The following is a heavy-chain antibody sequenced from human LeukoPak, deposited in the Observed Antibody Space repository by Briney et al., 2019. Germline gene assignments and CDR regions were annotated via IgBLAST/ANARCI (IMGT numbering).Heavy chain of an antibody. Sequence: SETLSLTCAISGVSISSSNWWSWVRQPPGKGLEWIGQIYHSGSTDYNPSLKSRVTISVDKSKNRFSLKLTSVTAADTAVYYCARDRNGGGAFDIWGQGTMVTVSS. CDR2: IYHSGST. CDR1: GVSISSSNW. CDR3: ARDRNGGGAFDI. V-gene: IGHV4-4*02. D-gene: IGHD3-16*01. J-gene: IGHJ3*02.